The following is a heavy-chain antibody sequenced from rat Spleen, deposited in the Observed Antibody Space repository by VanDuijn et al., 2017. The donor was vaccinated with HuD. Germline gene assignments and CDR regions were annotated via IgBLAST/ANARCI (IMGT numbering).Heavy chain of an antibody. CDR3: ARRHYGYTDYFDY. J-gene: IGHJ2*01. Sequence: EVQLVESGGTLVQPGRSLRLSCAASGFTFSDYGMAWARQTPTKGLEWVATLSYDGHTTYYRDSVKGRFTISRDIAKSTLYLQMDSLGSEDTATYYCARRHYGYTDYFDYWGQGVMVTVSS. CDR1: GFTFSDYG. CDR2: LSYDGHTT. D-gene: IGHD1-11*01. V-gene: IGHV5-29*01.